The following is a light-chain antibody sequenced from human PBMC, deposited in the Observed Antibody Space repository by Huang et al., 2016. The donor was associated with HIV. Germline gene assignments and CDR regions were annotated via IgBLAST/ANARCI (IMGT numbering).Light chain of an antibody. Sequence: EIVLTQSPGTLSLSPGKGATLSCRASQSVSTYYLGWFQQKPGQAPRLLIYGTSSRATGIPDRFSGSVSVTDFTLTISRLEPEDFAVYYCHHYGGSSWTFGLGTKVEIK. CDR1: QSVSTYY. CDR3: HHYGGSSWT. CDR2: GTS. V-gene: IGKV3-20*01. J-gene: IGKJ1*01.